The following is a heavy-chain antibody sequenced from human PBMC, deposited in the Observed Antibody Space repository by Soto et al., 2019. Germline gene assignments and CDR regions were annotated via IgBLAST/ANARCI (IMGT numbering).Heavy chain of an antibody. D-gene: IGHD3-3*01. J-gene: IGHJ4*02. CDR1: GFTFIHAW. CDR2: IKSKNGGGTI. Sequence: PGGSLRLSCAASGFTFIHAWMSWVRQAPGKGLEWIGRIKSKNGGGTIEYAAPAKGRFTISRDDSKNTLYLQMNSLKTEDTAVYYCATEAGVGGFWGQGTLVTVSS. CDR3: ATEAGVGGF. V-gene: IGHV3-15*01.